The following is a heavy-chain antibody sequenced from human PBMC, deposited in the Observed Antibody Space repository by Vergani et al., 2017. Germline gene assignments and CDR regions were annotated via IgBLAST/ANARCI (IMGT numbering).Heavy chain of an antibody. Sequence: EVQLLESGGGSVQPGGSRRLSCAGAGFTFDTYTMAYVRQAPGKGLEWVATISSGGGDIFYADSVKGRFTISRDNSKNTLFLQMNSLKDEDTAVYYCTTAWGLYYLHGEYFQYWGRGTQVSVSS. V-gene: IGHV3-23*01. CDR3: TTAWGLYYLHGEYFQY. CDR2: ISSGGGDI. J-gene: IGHJ1*01. CDR1: GFTFDTYT. D-gene: IGHD3-10*01.